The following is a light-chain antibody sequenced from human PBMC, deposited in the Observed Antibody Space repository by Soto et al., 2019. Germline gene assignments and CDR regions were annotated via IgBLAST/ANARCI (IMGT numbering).Light chain of an antibody. CDR2: GAS. Sequence: EIVMAQSPATLSVSPGERATLSCRASQSINSNLAWNQQMPGQAPRLLIYGASTRATGIPARFSGSGSGTEFTLTISSLQSEDFPVYSCQQYNNWPRTFGQGTKVEIK. V-gene: IGKV3-15*01. CDR1: QSINSN. J-gene: IGKJ1*01. CDR3: QQYNNWPRT.